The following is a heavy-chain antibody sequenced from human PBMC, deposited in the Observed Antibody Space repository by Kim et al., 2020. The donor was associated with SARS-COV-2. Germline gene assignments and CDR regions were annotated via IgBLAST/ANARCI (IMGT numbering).Heavy chain of an antibody. CDR3: ARAGIAVAGDYYYYGMDV. CDR2: IYPGDSDT. J-gene: IGHJ6*02. Sequence: GESLKISCKGSGYSFTSYWIGWVRQMPGKGLEWMGIIYPGDSDTRYSPSFQGQVTISADKSISTAYLQWSSLKASDTAMYYCARAGIAVAGDYYYYGMDVWGQGTTVTVSS. CDR1: GYSFTSYW. D-gene: IGHD6-19*01. V-gene: IGHV5-51*01.